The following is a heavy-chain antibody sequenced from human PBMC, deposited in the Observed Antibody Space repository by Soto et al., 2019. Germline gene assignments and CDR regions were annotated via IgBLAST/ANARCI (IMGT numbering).Heavy chain of an antibody. V-gene: IGHV6-1*01. CDR2: TYYRSKWYN. J-gene: IGHJ4*02. D-gene: IGHD6-6*01. Sequence: SHTLSLTCSLSGDSFSSNSAAWNRIRHCPSRGLEWLGRTYYRSKWYNDYAVSVKSRITINPDTSKNQFSLQLNSVTPEDTDVYYCARDSSSSFFDYWGQGTLVTVSS. CDR3: ARDSSSSFFDY. CDR1: GDSFSSNSAA.